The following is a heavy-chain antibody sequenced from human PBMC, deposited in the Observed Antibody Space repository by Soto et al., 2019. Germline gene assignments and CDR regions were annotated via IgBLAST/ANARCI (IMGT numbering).Heavy chain of an antibody. Sequence: GGSLRLSCAASGFTFSSYWMHWVRQAPGKGLVWVSRINGDGSSTSYADSVKGRFTISLDNAKNTLFLQRNGLGAEDTAVYYCASGGRLGDRVDYWGQGTLVTVSS. CDR1: GFTFSSYW. V-gene: IGHV3-74*01. D-gene: IGHD1-26*01. CDR2: INGDGSST. J-gene: IGHJ4*02. CDR3: ASGGRLGDRVDY.